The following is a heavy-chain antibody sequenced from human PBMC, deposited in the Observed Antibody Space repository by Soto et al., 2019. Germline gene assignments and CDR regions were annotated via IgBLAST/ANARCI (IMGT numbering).Heavy chain of an antibody. Sequence: GALSLSCAASGFTFSSYSMNWVRQAPGKGLEWVSSISSSSSYIYYADSVKGRFTISRDNAKNSLYLQMNSLRAEDTAVYYCARDTDCSGGSCYYYGMDVWGQGTTVTVSS. CDR2: ISSSSSYI. D-gene: IGHD2-15*01. V-gene: IGHV3-21*01. CDR3: ARDTDCSGGSCYYYGMDV. J-gene: IGHJ6*02. CDR1: GFTFSSYS.